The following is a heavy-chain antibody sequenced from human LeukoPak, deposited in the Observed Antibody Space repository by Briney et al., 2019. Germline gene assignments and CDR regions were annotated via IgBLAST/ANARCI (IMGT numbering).Heavy chain of an antibody. CDR2: ISSSGSTI. V-gene: IGHV3-48*03. Sequence: GGSLRLSCAASGFTFSSYEMNWVRQAPGKGLEWVSYISSSGSTIYYADSGKGRFTISRDNAKNSLYLQINSLRAEDSAVYYCAELGITMIGGVWGKGTTVTISS. J-gene: IGHJ6*04. D-gene: IGHD3-10*02. CDR3: AELGITMIGGV. CDR1: GFTFSSYE.